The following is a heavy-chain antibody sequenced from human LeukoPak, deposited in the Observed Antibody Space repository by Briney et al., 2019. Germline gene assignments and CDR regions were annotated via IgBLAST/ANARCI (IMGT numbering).Heavy chain of an antibody. CDR1: GGSFSGYY. Sequence: SETLSLTCAVYGGSFSGYYWSWIRQPPGKGLEWIGSIYYSGSTYYNPSLKSRVTISVDTSKNQFSLKLSSVTAADTAVYYCARHGTGGYSSSWYEDWGQGTLVTVSS. V-gene: IGHV4-34*01. CDR3: ARHGTGGYSSSWYED. CDR2: IYYSGST. D-gene: IGHD6-13*01. J-gene: IGHJ4*02.